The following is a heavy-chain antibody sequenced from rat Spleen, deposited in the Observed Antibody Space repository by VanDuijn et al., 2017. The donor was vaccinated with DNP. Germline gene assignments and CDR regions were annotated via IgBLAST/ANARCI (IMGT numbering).Heavy chain of an antibody. CDR2: ISPSDGST. CDR1: GFTFSNYG. J-gene: IGHJ2*01. Sequence: EVQLVESGGGLVQPGRSLKLSCAASGFTFSNYGMHWIRQAPTKGLEWVASISPSDGSTYYRDSVKGRFTISRDNAKSTLYLQMDSLRSEDTATYYCSRRHYNSYIRFDHWGQGVMVTVSS. D-gene: IGHD1-2*01. V-gene: IGHV5-19*01. CDR3: SRRHYNSYIRFDH.